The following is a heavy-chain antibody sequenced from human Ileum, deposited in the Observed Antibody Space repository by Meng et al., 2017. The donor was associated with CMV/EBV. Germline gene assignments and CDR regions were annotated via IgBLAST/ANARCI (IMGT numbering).Heavy chain of an antibody. D-gene: IGHD3-22*01. CDR1: GGSINRGGYY. CDR3: ARAQYHYDSTAYFEY. Sequence: SETLSLTCTVSGGSINRGGYYWGWIRQHPGKGLEWIGYIYYSGTTSYNPSLKSRVTISLDTSEMQFSLKLTSVTAADTAVYYCARAQYHYDSTAYFEYWGQGALVTVSS. CDR2: IYYSGTT. J-gene: IGHJ4*02. V-gene: IGHV4-31*03.